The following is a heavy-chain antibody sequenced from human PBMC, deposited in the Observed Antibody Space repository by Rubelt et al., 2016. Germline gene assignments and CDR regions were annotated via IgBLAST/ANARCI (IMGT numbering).Heavy chain of an antibody. V-gene: IGHV3-30*04. CDR3: ASGTIGMGV. CDR1: GFSFSSYA. Sequence: QEQLVESGGGVVQPGRSLRLSCGASGFSFSSYAMYWVRQAPGKGLEWLAVISYDESIKNYADSVKGRFTISRDNSKNTLYLQMTSLRPDDTAVYYGASGTIGMGVWGQGTTVTVSS. J-gene: IGHJ6*02. CDR2: ISYDESIK. D-gene: IGHD1-14*01.